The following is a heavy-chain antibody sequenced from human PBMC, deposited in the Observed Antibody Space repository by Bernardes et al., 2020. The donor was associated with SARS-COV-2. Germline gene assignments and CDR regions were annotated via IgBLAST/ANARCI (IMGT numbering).Heavy chain of an antibody. CDR3: ARRSGGTPDY. V-gene: IGHV3-23*01. D-gene: IGHD3-16*01. CDR2: ISYNGGST. CDR1: GFTFSNDV. Sequence: GGSLRLSRAASGFTFSNDVMTWVRQAPGKGLEWVSAISYNGGSTDYADSVKDRFTISRDNSRNVLYLQMHSLRPEDTAIYYCARRSGGTPDYWGQGTLVTVSS. J-gene: IGHJ4*02.